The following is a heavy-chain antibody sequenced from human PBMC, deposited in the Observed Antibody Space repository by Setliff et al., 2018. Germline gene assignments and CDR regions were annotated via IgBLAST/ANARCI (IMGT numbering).Heavy chain of an antibody. CDR3: AREGVDTRSSTDYRYYMDV. Sequence: PGGSLRLSCAASGFTFSDYTMTWVRQAPGTGLEWVSSISPSSSHIYYADSAEGRFTISRDNAKNSLYLQLNSLRAEDTAVYYCAREGVDTRSSTDYRYYMDVWGKGTTVTVSS. CDR1: GFTFSDYT. D-gene: IGHD5-18*01. CDR2: ISPSSSHI. J-gene: IGHJ6*03. V-gene: IGHV3-21*01.